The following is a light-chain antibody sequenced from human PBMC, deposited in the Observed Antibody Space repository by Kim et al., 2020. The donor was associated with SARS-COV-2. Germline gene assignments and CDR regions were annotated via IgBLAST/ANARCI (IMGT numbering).Light chain of an antibody. Sequence: EIVMTQSPVTLSVSPGERATLSCRASQSVSNNLGWYQQKPGQAPRVLIYGASTRATGIPARFSGSGSGTEFTLTISSLQSEDFAVYYCQQYNNWPRTFGQGTKVDIK. CDR3: QQYNNWPRT. V-gene: IGKV3-15*01. CDR2: GAS. J-gene: IGKJ1*01. CDR1: QSVSNN.